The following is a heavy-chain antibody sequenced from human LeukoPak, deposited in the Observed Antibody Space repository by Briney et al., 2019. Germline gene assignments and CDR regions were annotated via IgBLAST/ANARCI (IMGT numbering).Heavy chain of an antibody. Sequence: SETLSLTCAVYGGSFSGYYWSWIRQPPGKGLEWIGEINHSGSTNYNPSLKSRVTISVDTSKNQFSLKLSSVTAADTAVYYCATTHCSGGSCYSGKYFQHWGQGTLVSVSS. CDR1: GGSFSGYY. J-gene: IGHJ1*01. CDR2: INHSGST. D-gene: IGHD2-15*01. CDR3: ATTHCSGGSCYSGKYFQH. V-gene: IGHV4-34*01.